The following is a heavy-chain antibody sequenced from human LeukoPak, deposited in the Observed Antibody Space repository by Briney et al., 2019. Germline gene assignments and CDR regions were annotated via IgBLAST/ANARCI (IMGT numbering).Heavy chain of an antibody. CDR1: GGSISDYH. Sequence: PSETLSLTCTVSGGSISDYHWSWIRQPPGKGLEYIGYIYNSGRTFYNPSLKSRVTISADTSKKQFSLKLTSVTAADTAVYYCARRWRGEYHDSSGYQFHWNFDLWGRGTLVTVSS. V-gene: IGHV4-59*01. CDR2: IYNSGRT. CDR3: ARRWRGEYHDSSGYQFHWNFDL. D-gene: IGHD3-22*01. J-gene: IGHJ2*01.